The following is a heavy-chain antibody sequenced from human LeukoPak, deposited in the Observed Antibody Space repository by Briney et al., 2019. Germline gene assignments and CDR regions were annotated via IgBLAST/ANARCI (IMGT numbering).Heavy chain of an antibody. D-gene: IGHD3-22*01. CDR2: IWYDGGNK. CDR1: GFTFSSYG. Sequence: PGRSLRLSCAASGFTFSSYGMHWVRQAPGKGLEWVAVIWYDGGNKYYADSVKGRFTISRDNSKNTLYLQMNSLRAEDTAVYYCARDRTYYYDSSGYPNYYFDYWGQGTLVTVSS. J-gene: IGHJ4*02. V-gene: IGHV3-33*01. CDR3: ARDRTYYYDSSGYPNYYFDY.